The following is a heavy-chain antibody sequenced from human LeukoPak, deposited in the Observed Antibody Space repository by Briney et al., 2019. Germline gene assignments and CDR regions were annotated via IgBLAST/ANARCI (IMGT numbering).Heavy chain of an antibody. J-gene: IGHJ4*02. D-gene: IGHD2-15*01. CDR2: INTNTGNP. Sequence: ASVKVSCKASGYTFTSYAMNWVRQAPGQGLEWMGWINTNTGNPTYAQGFTGRFVFSLDTSVSTAYLQISSLKAEDTALYYCATDITIHRVAARGLSYWGQGTLVTVSS. CDR1: GYTFTSYA. CDR3: ATDITIHRVAARGLSY. V-gene: IGHV7-4-1*02.